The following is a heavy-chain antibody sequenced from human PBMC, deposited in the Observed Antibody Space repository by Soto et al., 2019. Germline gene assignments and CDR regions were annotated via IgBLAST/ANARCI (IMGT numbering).Heavy chain of an antibody. V-gene: IGHV4-4*07. CDR2: VYSSGST. D-gene: IGHD2-15*01. CDR1: GASISSHY. CDR3: ARDLYLGYCSGGACYSLDY. J-gene: IGHJ4*02. Sequence: QVQLQESGPGLGKPSETLSVTCTVSGASISSHYWSWIRQPAGKGLEWIGRVYSSGSTTYSPSLKSRVTMSLDTSKNQFSLKLTSVTAADTALYYCARDLYLGYCSGGACYSLDYWGQGTLVTVSS.